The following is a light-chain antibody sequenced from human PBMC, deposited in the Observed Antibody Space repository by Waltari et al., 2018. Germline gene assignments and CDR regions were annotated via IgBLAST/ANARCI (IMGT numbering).Light chain of an antibody. CDR2: EGS. Sequence: QSALTQPASVSGSPGQSITISCTGTSSDVGSYNLVSWSQQHPGKAPKLMIYEGSKRPSGVSNRFSGSKSGNTASLTISGLQAEDEADYYCCSYAGRVFGGGTKLTVL. CDR3: CSYAGRV. J-gene: IGLJ2*01. V-gene: IGLV2-23*01. CDR1: SSDVGSYNL.